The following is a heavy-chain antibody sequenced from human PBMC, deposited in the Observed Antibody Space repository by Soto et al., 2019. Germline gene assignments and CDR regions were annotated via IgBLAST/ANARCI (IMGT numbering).Heavy chain of an antibody. J-gene: IGHJ6*02. Sequence: QVQLVQSGAEVKKPGASVKVSCKASGYTFTGYYMHWVRQAPGQGLEWMGWINPNSGGTNYAQKFQGWVPMTRDTSISTAYMELSRLRSDDTAVYYCARAYYYDSSGYYDSLSRHQDYYYYGMDVWGQGTTVTVSS. V-gene: IGHV1-2*04. D-gene: IGHD3-22*01. CDR1: GYTFTGYY. CDR2: INPNSGGT. CDR3: ARAYYYDSSGYYDSLSRHQDYYYYGMDV.